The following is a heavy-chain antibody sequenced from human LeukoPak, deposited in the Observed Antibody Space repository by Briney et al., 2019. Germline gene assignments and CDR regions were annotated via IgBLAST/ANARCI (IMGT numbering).Heavy chain of an antibody. CDR1: GDIFSSNSAA. Sequence: SQTLSLTCAISGDIFSSNSAAWHWIRQSPSRGLEWLGRTYYRSKWYNDYAVSVKSRITINPDTSKNQFSLQLNSVTPEDTAVYYCARDRLGVAGYFDYWGQGTLVTVSS. CDR3: ARDRLGVAGYFDY. D-gene: IGHD6-19*01. V-gene: IGHV6-1*01. CDR2: TYYRSKWYN. J-gene: IGHJ4*02.